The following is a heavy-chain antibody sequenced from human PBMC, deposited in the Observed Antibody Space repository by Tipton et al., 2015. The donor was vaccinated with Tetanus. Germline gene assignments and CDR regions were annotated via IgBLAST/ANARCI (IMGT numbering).Heavy chain of an antibody. CDR2: IKEDGSEK. J-gene: IGHJ6*02. CDR3: ARPRPSGNYYYGMDV. Sequence: SLRLSCAASGFTLSSYWMAWVRQVPGKGLEWVANIKEDGSEKFYVDSVKGRFTFSRDNAKNSLYLQMNSLRAEDTAVYYCARPRPSGNYYYGMDVWGQGTTVTVSS. V-gene: IGHV3-7*01. CDR1: GFTLSSYW. D-gene: IGHD1-26*01.